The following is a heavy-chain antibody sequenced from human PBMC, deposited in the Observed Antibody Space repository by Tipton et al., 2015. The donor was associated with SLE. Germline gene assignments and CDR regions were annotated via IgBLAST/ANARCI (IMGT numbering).Heavy chain of an antibody. D-gene: IGHD3-10*01. V-gene: IGHV3-23*03. CDR2: IYSGSST. J-gene: IGHJ3*02. Sequence: SLRLSCAASGVTFSSYAMRWVRQAPGKGLEWVSIIYSGSSTYYADSVKGRFTISRDISKNTLYLQMNSLRAEDTAVYYCARGRSMIRGAFDIWGQGTMVTVSS. CDR1: GVTFSSYA. CDR3: ARGRSMIRGAFDI.